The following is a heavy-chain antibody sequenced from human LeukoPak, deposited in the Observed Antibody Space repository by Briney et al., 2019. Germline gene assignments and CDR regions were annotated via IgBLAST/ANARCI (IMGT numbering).Heavy chain of an antibody. CDR2: IYYGGTT. Sequence: SESLSLTCTVSGGSISSYYWSWIRQSPGKGLEWIGYIYYGGTTNYNPSLKSRVTMLIDTSKNQFSLRLSSVTAADTAVYYCARHAGGYSYETWGQGTLVTVSS. CDR1: GGSISSYY. D-gene: IGHD5-18*01. J-gene: IGHJ4*02. V-gene: IGHV4-59*01. CDR3: ARHAGGYSYET.